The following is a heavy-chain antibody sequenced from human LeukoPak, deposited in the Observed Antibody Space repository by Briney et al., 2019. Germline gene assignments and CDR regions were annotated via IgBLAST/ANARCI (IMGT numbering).Heavy chain of an antibody. D-gene: IGHD1-26*01. J-gene: IGHJ5*02. CDR3: AKDSSDGRLDP. Sequence: GGSLRLSCAASGFTFDDYAMHWVRQAPGKGLEWVSGISWNSGSIGYADSVKGRFTISRDNAKNSLYLQMNSLRAEDTALYYCAKDSSDGRLDPWGQGTLVTVSS. CDR1: GFTFDDYA. CDR2: ISWNSGSI. V-gene: IGHV3-9*01.